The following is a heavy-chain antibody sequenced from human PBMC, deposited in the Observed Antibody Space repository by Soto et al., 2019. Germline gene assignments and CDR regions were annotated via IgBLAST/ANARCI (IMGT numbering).Heavy chain of an antibody. CDR3: AKDPKVGSSSWSRGWFDP. D-gene: IGHD6-13*01. Sequence: PGGSLRLSCAASGFTFSSYAMSWVRQAPGKGLEWVSAISGSGGSTYYADSVKGRFTISRDNSKNTLYLQMNSLRAEDTAVYYCAKDPKVGSSSWSRGWFDPWGQGTLVTVSS. CDR2: ISGSGGST. J-gene: IGHJ5*02. CDR1: GFTFSSYA. V-gene: IGHV3-23*01.